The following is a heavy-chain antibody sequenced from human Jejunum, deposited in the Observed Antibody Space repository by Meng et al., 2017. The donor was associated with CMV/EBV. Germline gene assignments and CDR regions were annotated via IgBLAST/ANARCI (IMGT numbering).Heavy chain of an antibody. Sequence: QVQLVQSGAEVKKPGASVKVSCEASGFIFTSYAISWVRQAPGQGLQYMGWISAYNGNTNYAQKFQGRVTMTTDTHTSTAFMELRSLRSDDTAVYYCARGTPGRSYSDYWGQGTLVTVSS. CDR2: ISAYNGNT. CDR1: GFIFTSYA. CDR3: ARGTPGRSYSDY. D-gene: IGHD3-10*01. V-gene: IGHV1-18*01. J-gene: IGHJ4*02.